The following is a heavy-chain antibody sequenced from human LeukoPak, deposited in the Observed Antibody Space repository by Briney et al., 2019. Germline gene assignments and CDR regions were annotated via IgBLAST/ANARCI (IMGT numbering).Heavy chain of an antibody. Sequence: GGSLRLSCAAARLIFEDYAIHWVRQAPGKGLEWVSGISWNSASIDYADSVKGRFTISRDNAKNSLYLQMNSLRAEDTALYYCAKGPNPSGWSGWLDPWGQGTLVTVSS. CDR1: RLIFEDYA. CDR2: ISWNSASI. D-gene: IGHD6-19*01. J-gene: IGHJ5*02. V-gene: IGHV3-9*01. CDR3: AKGPNPSGWSGWLDP.